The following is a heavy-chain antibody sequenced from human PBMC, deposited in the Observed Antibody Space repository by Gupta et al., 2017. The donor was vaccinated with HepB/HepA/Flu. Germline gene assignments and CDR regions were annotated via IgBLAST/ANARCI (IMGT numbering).Heavy chain of an antibody. V-gene: IGHV3-30*18. D-gene: IGHD4-23*01. J-gene: IGHJ3*02. CDR1: GFTFSSYG. CDR2: ISYDGSNK. CDR3: AKDLWVTLNSDAFDI. Sequence: QVQLVESGGGVVQPGRSLRLSCAASGFTFSSYGMHWVRQAPGKGLEWVAVISYDGSNKYYADSVKGRFTISRDNSKNTLYLQMNSLRAEDTAVYYCAKDLWVTLNSDAFDIWGQGTMVTGSS.